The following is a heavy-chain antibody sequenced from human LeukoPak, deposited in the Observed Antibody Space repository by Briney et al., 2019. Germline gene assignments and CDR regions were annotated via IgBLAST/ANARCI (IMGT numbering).Heavy chain of an antibody. CDR2: IYYSGST. CDR1: GGSISSSSYY. J-gene: IGHJ4*02. V-gene: IGHV4-39*01. D-gene: IGHD3-3*01. CDR3: AFTIFGATVDY. Sequence: KPSETLSLTCTVSGGSISSSSYYWGWIRQPPGKGLEWIGSIYYSGSTYYNPSLKSRVTISVDTSKNQFSLKLSSVTAADTAVYYCAFTIFGATVDYWGQGTLVTVSS.